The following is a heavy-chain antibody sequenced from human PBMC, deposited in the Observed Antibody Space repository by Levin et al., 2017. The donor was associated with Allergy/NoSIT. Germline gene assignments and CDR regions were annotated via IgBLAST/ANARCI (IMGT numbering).Heavy chain of an antibody. J-gene: IGHJ4*02. D-gene: IGHD3-22*01. CDR3: AEGGYYSDTSAYNQLAKTFEY. Sequence: PGGSLRLSCAASGFAFSNYAMNWVRQAPGKGLEWVSGISGSGGGTYYADSVQGRFTISRDNSKNTLYLQMNSLRAEDTAVYFCAEGGYYSDTSAYNQLAKTFEYWGQGTLLTVSS. CDR1: GFAFSNYA. CDR2: ISGSGGGT. V-gene: IGHV3-23*01.